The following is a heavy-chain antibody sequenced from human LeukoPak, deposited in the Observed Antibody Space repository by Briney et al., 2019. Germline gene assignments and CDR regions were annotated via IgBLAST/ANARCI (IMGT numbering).Heavy chain of an antibody. Sequence: GGSLRLSCAASGFTFSSYGMHWVRQAPGKGLEWVSSISSSSSYIYYADSVKGRFTISRDNAKNSLYLQMNSLRAEDTAVYYCASLDTAMVTSVYWGQGTLVTVSS. CDR1: GFTFSSYG. V-gene: IGHV3-21*01. D-gene: IGHD5-18*01. J-gene: IGHJ4*02. CDR3: ASLDTAMVTSVY. CDR2: ISSSSSYI.